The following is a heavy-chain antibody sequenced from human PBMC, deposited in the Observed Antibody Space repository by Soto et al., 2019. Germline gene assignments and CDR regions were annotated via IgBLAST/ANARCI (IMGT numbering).Heavy chain of an antibody. J-gene: IGHJ4*02. D-gene: IGHD1-7*01. CDR3: TRSGTTRFDY. CDR2: IYHSGST. CDR1: GDSISSSYW. Sequence: QVQLQESGPGLVKPSGTLSLTCAVSGDSISSSYWWSWVRQSPGKGLEWIGEIYHSGSTNYKTSLKSRVTISLQKSKNHFSLKLSYVIAADTAVYYCTRSGTTRFDYWGQGTLVTVSS. V-gene: IGHV4-4*02.